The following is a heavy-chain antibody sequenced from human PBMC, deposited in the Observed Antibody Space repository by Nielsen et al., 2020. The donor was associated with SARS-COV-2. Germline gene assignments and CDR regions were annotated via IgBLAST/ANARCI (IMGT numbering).Heavy chain of an antibody. Sequence: GESLKISCAASGFTFSSLWMSWVRQVPGRGLEWVADIKPDGSEKFYVDSVKGRFTISRDNAKNSMSLQMNSLRVEDTAVYYCAREGGSKWYFDYWGQGTPVTVSS. CDR3: AREGGSKWYFDY. J-gene: IGHJ4*02. CDR1: GFTFSSLW. CDR2: IKPDGSEK. V-gene: IGHV3-7*01. D-gene: IGHD6-13*01.